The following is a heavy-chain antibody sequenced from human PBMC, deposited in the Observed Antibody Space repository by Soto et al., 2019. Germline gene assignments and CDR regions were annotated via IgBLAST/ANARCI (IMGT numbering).Heavy chain of an antibody. D-gene: IGHD6-19*01. CDR2: ITQTGDNT. CDR1: GFRLSVYT. Sequence: PGGSLRLSCVTSGFRLSVYTMNWFRQAPGQALEWLSSITQTGDNTYYADSVKGRFTISRDNAKNSVYMELNNLRAEDTAVYYCARDLGWAFDYWGRGTLVTVSS. CDR3: ARDLGWAFDY. J-gene: IGHJ4*02. V-gene: IGHV3-21*06.